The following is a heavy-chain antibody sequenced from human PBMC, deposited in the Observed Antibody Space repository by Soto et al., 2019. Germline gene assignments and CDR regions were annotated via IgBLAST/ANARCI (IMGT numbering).Heavy chain of an antibody. J-gene: IGHJ4*02. CDR2: IDPSDSYT. V-gene: IGHV5-10-1*01. CDR3: ATQGGGYYGSGSYYAFDY. Sequence: GESLKISCKGSGYSFTSYWIGWVRQMPGKGLEWMGRIDPSDSYTNYSPSFQGHVTISADKSISTAYLQWSSLKASDTAMYYCATQGGGYYGSGSYYAFDYWGQGTLVTVSS. D-gene: IGHD3-10*01. CDR1: GYSFTSYW.